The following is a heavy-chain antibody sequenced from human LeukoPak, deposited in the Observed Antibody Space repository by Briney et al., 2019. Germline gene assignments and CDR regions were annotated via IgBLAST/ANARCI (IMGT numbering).Heavy chain of an antibody. CDR1: GGSISSYY. J-gene: IGHJ5*02. Sequence: SETLSLTCTVSGGSISSYYWSWIRQPPGKGLEWIGYIYYSGSTNYNPSLKSRVTISADKSKNQFSLKLSSVTAADTAVYYCARDGYSSSWYHDNWFDPWGQGTLVTVSS. D-gene: IGHD6-13*01. CDR3: ARDGYSSSWYHDNWFDP. CDR2: IYYSGST. V-gene: IGHV4-59*01.